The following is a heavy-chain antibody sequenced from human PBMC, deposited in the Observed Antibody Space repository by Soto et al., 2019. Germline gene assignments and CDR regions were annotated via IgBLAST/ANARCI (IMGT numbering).Heavy chain of an antibody. D-gene: IGHD3-3*01. V-gene: IGHV3-9*01. CDR1: GFSFDDYA. CDR3: AKGKDKWSRLVYLDS. J-gene: IGHJ4*02. CDR2: IDWNGGTI. Sequence: EVQLVESGGGLVQPGRSLRLSCAASGFSFDDYAMHWARQAPGKGLEWVSGIDWNGGTIAYADSVKGRFSISRDNAKSFLYLQMNSLNVEDTAFYYCAKGKDKWSRLVYLDSWGPGTLVSVSS.